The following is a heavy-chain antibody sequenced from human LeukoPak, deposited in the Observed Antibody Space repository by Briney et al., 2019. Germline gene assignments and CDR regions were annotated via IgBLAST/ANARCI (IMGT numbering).Heavy chain of an antibody. CDR3: AKNGVCGGYYKKYYYYYIEV. D-gene: IGHD3-3*01. Sequence: PGGSLRLSCAASGFTFTSKGMHWGRQAPGKGLEWVAVIWYDGSNKYYADSVKGRFTISRDNSKNTLYLQMNSLRAEDTAVYHCAKNGVCGGYYKKYYYYYIEVWGKGTTVTVSS. CDR1: GFTFTSKG. V-gene: IGHV3-33*06. J-gene: IGHJ6*03. CDR2: IWYDGSNK.